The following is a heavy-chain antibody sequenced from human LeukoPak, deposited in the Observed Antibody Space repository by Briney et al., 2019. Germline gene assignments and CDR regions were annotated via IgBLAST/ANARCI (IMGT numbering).Heavy chain of an antibody. CDR2: IYYSGST. CDR1: GGSVSSGSYY. Sequence: SETLSLTCTVSGGSVSSGSYYWSWIRQPPGTGLEWIGYIYYSGSTNYNPSLKSRVTISVDTSKNQFSLKLSSVTAADTAVYYCARVDRWLQFVDYWGQGTLVTVSS. D-gene: IGHD5-24*01. V-gene: IGHV4-61*01. CDR3: ARVDRWLQFVDY. J-gene: IGHJ4*02.